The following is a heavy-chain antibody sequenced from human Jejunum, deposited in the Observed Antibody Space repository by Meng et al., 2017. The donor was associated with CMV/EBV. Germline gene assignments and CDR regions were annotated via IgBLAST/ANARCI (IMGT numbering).Heavy chain of an antibody. D-gene: IGHD3-16*01. CDR2: IITSGST. CDR1: GGSFTTYY. Sequence: QVQLQESGPGVGKPSETLSLACTVSGGSFTTYYWSWIRQRAGKGLEWIGRIITSGSTNYNPSLRSRVIMSVDTSKNQFFLKLRSVTAADTAVYFCAKGYGNSFEYWGQGSLVTVSS. J-gene: IGHJ4*02. CDR3: AKGYGNSFEY. V-gene: IGHV4-4*07.